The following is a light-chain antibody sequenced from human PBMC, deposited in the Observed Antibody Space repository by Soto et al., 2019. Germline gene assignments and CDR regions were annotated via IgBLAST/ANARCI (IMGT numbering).Light chain of an antibody. V-gene: IGKV3-15*01. J-gene: IGKJ2*01. CDR1: QTIDNT. Sequence: EIVMTQSPSTLSLYPGERATLSCRASQTIDNTLAWYQRKPGQAPRLLIYDASTRATGVPARFSGSGSGTDFTLTISSLQSEDFAVYYCQHYNYSPYTFGQGTKVDIK. CDR2: DAS. CDR3: QHYNYSPYT.